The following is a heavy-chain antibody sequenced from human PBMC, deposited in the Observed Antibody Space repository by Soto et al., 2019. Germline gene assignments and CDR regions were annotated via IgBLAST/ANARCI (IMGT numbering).Heavy chain of an antibody. J-gene: IGHJ4*02. D-gene: IGHD3-10*01. CDR1: GFSLSTSGVG. Sequence: QITLKESGPTLVKPTQTLTLTCTFSGFSLSTSGVGVGWIRQPPGKALEWLALIYWDDDKRYSPSLKSRPTITNDPSKNQVVLTMTNMDPVDTATYYCAHLVELWFGELLKGYYFDYWGQGTLVTVSS. V-gene: IGHV2-5*02. CDR3: AHLVELWFGELLKGYYFDY. CDR2: IYWDDDK.